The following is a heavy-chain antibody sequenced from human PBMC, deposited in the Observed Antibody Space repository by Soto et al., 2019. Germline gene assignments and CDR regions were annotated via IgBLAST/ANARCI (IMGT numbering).Heavy chain of an antibody. CDR1: GGSISSGDYY. CDR3: ARVRIESSSSVSYHFDY. Sequence: SETLSLTCTVSGGSISSGDYYWSWIRQPPXKGLEWIGYIYYSGSTYYNPSLKSRVTISVDTSKNQFSLKLSSVTAADTAVYYCARVRIESSSSVSYHFDYWGQGTLVTVSS. J-gene: IGHJ4*02. D-gene: IGHD6-6*01. V-gene: IGHV4-30-4*01. CDR2: IYYSGST.